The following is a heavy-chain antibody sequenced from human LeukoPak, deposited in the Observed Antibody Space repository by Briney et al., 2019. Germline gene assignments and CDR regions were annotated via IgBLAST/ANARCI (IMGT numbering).Heavy chain of an antibody. CDR2: ISYDGSNK. CDR3: ASPSNYGDVY. D-gene: IGHD4-17*01. Sequence: PGGSLRLSCAASGFTFSSYWMSWVRQAPGKGLEWVAVISYDGSNKYYADSVKGRFTISRDNSKNTLYLQMNSLRAEDTAVYYCASPSNYGDVYWGQGTLVTVSS. V-gene: IGHV3-30-3*01. CDR1: GFTFSSYW. J-gene: IGHJ4*02.